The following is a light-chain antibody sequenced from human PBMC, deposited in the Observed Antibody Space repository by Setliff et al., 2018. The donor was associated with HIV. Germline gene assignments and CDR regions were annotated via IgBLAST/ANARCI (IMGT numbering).Light chain of an antibody. V-gene: IGLV2-11*01. CDR3: CSYAGSYTWI. CDR1: SSDVGGYNY. J-gene: IGLJ2*01. Sequence: QSALPQPRSVSGSPGQSVTISCTGTSSDVGGYNYVSWYQQHPGKAPKFMIYDVSKRPSGVPDRFSGSKSGNTASLTISGLQAEDEADYYCCSYAGSYTWIFGGGTK. CDR2: DVS.